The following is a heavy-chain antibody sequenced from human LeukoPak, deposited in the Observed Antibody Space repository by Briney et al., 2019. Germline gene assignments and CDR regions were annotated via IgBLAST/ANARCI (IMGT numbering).Heavy chain of an antibody. J-gene: IGHJ4*02. CDR1: GFTFSSYG. V-gene: IGHV3-53*01. CDR3: ARGSASGSYGPAN. D-gene: IGHD3-10*01. Sequence: GGSLRLSCAASGFTFSSYGMHWVRQAPGKGPEWVSVIYTGGSTFYADSVKGRFTISRDNSKNTLYLQMNSLRAEDTALYYCARGSASGSYGPANWGQGTLVTVSS. CDR2: IYTGGST.